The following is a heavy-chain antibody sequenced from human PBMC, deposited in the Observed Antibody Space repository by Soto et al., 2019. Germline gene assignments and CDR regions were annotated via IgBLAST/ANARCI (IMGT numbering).Heavy chain of an antibody. CDR3: ASGILLWFGEAQPIY. Sequence: QVQLVESGGGVVQPGRSLRLSCAASGFTFSSYAMHWVRQAPGKGLEWVAVISYDGSNKYYADSVKGRFTISRDNSKNTLYLQMNSLRAEDTAVYYCASGILLWFGEAQPIYWGQGTLVTVSS. V-gene: IGHV3-30-3*01. D-gene: IGHD3-10*01. CDR2: ISYDGSNK. J-gene: IGHJ4*02. CDR1: GFTFSSYA.